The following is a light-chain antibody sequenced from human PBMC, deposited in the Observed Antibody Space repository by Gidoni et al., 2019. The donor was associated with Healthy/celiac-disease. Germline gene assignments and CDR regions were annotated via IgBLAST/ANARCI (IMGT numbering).Light chain of an antibody. V-gene: IGKV3-20*01. CDR2: GAS. Sequence: ELVLTQSPGTLSLSPGERATLSCRASQSVSSSYLAWYQQKPGQAPRLLIYGASSRATGIPDRFSGSGSGTDFTLTISRLVPEDFAVYYCQQYGSSPWVTFGQGTRLEIK. CDR3: QQYGSSPWVT. CDR1: QSVSSSY. J-gene: IGKJ5*01.